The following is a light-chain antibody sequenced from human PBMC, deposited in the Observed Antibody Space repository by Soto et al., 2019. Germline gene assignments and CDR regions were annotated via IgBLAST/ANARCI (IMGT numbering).Light chain of an antibody. Sequence: DIQMTQSPSSLSASVGDRVTITCRASQGIRNDLAWYQQRPGIAPKRLIYAASSLQSGVPSRFSGSGSGTEFTLTISSLQPEDFATYYCLQHNSYPRTFGQGTKVEIK. CDR3: LQHNSYPRT. J-gene: IGKJ1*01. CDR2: AAS. CDR1: QGIRND. V-gene: IGKV1-17*01.